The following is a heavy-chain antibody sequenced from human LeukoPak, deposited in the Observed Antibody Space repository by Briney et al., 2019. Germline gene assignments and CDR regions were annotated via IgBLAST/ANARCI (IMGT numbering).Heavy chain of an antibody. CDR1: GFTFSNAW. Sequence: GGSLRLSCAASGFTFSNAWMSWVRQAPGKGLEWVGRIKSKTDGGTTDYAAPVKGRFTISRDDSKNTLYLQMNSLKTEDTAVYYCTTGCSSTSCPDYYYYGMDVWGQGTTVTVSS. J-gene: IGHJ6*02. D-gene: IGHD2-2*01. V-gene: IGHV3-15*01. CDR2: IKSKTDGGTT. CDR3: TTGCSSTSCPDYYYYGMDV.